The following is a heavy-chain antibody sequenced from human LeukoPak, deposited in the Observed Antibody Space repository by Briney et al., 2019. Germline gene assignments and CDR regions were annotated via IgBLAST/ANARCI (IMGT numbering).Heavy chain of an antibody. CDR2: ISGSGGST. J-gene: IGHJ4*02. CDR3: ARDQSSGWGFDY. CDR1: GFTFSSYA. D-gene: IGHD6-25*01. V-gene: IGHV3-23*01. Sequence: GGSLRLSCAVSGFTFSSYAMSWVRQAPGKGLEWVSAISGSGGSTYYADSVKGRFTISRDNSKNTLYLQMNSLRAEDAAMYYCARDQSSGWGFDYWGQGTLVTVSS.